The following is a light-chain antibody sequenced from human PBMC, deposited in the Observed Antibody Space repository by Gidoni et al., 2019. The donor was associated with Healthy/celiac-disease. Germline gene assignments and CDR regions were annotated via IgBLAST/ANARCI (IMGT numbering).Light chain of an antibody. V-gene: IGKV1-27*01. CDR1: QGISNY. Sequence: DIQMTQSPSSLSASVGDRVTITCRASQGISNYLAWYQQKPGKVPKLLIYAASTLQSGVHSRFSGSGSGTDFTLTISSLQPEDVATYYCQKYNSAPPVYTFGQGTKLEIK. J-gene: IGKJ2*01. CDR3: QKYNSAPPVYT. CDR2: AAS.